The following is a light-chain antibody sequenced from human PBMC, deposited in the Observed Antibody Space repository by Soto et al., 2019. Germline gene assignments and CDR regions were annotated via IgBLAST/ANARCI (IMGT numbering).Light chain of an antibody. CDR1: SGDVGGYDY. CDR2: QVS. V-gene: IGLV2-8*01. CDR3: CSYTGGNSVV. Sequence: QLVLTQPPSASGSLGQSVTISCTGTSGDVGGYDYVSWYQQHPGKAPKLIIYQVSQRASGVPDRFSGSKSGNTASLTVSGLQAEDETDYYCCSYTGGNSVVFGGGTKLTVL. J-gene: IGLJ2*01.